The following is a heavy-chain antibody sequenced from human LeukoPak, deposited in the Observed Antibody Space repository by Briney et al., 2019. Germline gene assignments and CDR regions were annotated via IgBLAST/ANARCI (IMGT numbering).Heavy chain of an antibody. J-gene: IGHJ3*02. Sequence: PGESLKISCKCSGYRFTSSWISWVRQMPGKGLEWMGRFVPSDSYTNYSPSFQGHVTISDDKSISTGYLQWSSLKASDTAMYYCARHRGGDYGLDAFDIWGQGTMVTVSS. CDR2: FVPSDSYT. D-gene: IGHD4-17*01. CDR3: ARHRGGDYGLDAFDI. V-gene: IGHV5-10-1*01. CDR1: GYRFTSSW.